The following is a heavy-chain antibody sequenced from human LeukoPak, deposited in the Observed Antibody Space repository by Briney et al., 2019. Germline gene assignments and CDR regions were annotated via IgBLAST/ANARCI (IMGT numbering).Heavy chain of an antibody. CDR3: ARVPYCSGGSCNYYYYYGMDV. CDR1: GGSISSGSFH. Sequence: SETLSLTCTVSGGSISSGSFHWGWIRQTPGKGLEWIGEINHSGSTNYNPSLKSRVTISVDTSKNQFSLNLSSVTAADTAVYYCARVPYCSGGSCNYYYYYGMDVWGQGTTVTVSS. D-gene: IGHD2-15*01. CDR2: INHSGST. J-gene: IGHJ6*02. V-gene: IGHV4-39*07.